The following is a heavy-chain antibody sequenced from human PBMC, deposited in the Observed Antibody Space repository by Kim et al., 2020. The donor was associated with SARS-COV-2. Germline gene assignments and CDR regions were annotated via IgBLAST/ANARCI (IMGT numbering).Heavy chain of an antibody. D-gene: IGHD6-19*01. V-gene: IGHV1-2*02. CDR3: ARGKLSGWWGAGVLPTIDP. CDR2: INPNSGGT. CDR1: GYTFTGYY. Sequence: ASVKVSCKASGYTFTGYYIYWVRQVPGQGLEWLGWINPNSGGTNCAQKFQGRVTMTRDTSITTAYMELSELRSDDTALYYCARGKLSGWWGAGVLPTIDPWGQGTLVTVSS. J-gene: IGHJ5*02.